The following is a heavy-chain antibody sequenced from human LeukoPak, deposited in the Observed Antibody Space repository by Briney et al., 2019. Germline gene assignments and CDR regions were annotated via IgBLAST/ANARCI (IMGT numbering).Heavy chain of an antibody. CDR1: GFTFSSYA. CDR3: AKADSSGYYYGNYYYYYMDV. V-gene: IGHV3-23*01. Sequence: GGSLRLSSAASGFTFSSYAMSWVRQAPGKGLEWVSTISGSVGSTYYADSVKGRFTISRDNSKNTVYLQMNSLRAEDTAVYYCAKADSSGYYYGNYYYYYMDVWGKGTTVTVSS. D-gene: IGHD3-22*01. CDR2: ISGSVGST. J-gene: IGHJ6*03.